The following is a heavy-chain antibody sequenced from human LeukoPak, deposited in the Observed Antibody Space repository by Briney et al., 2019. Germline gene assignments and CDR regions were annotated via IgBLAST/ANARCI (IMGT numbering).Heavy chain of an antibody. V-gene: IGHV4-59*08. Sequence: PSETLSLTCTVSGGSISSYYWSWIRQPPGKGQEWIGYIYYSGSTNYNPSLKSRVTISVDTSKNQFSLKLSSVTAADTAVYYCASQLSYYYDRVDYWGQGTLVTVSS. CDR2: IYYSGST. CDR1: GGSISSYY. D-gene: IGHD3-10*02. J-gene: IGHJ4*02. CDR3: ASQLSYYYDRVDY.